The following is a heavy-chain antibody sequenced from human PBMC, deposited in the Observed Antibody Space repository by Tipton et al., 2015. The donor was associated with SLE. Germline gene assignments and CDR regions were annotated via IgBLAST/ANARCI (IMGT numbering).Heavy chain of an antibody. D-gene: IGHD2/OR15-2a*01. J-gene: IGHJ3*02. Sequence: QVQLVQSGPEVKKPGASVKVSCKASGYTFNSYDINWVRQASGQGLEWMGWMNPKSGNTGYAQKFQGRVTMTRNTSISTAYMELSSLTSEDTAVYYCARGCKRRAFDIWGRGTMVTVSS. CDR1: GYTFNSYD. CDR2: MNPKSGNT. CDR3: ARGCKRRAFDI. V-gene: IGHV1-8*01.